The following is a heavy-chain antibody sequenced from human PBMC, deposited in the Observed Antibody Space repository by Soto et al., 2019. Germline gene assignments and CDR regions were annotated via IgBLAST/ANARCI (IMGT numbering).Heavy chain of an antibody. Sequence: TLSHRYNVSGGIMSTCRYIVCCIMQPAGKGREWIGQTYHSGHPYYNPSLKSRVIISVDRSKNQFSLKVRSVTAADTFVYYCARETYGYYVGYFDPWCHGIQVT. CDR3: ARETYGYYVGYFDP. V-gene: IGHV4-30-2*01. CDR2: TYHSGHP. J-gene: IGHJ5*02. D-gene: IGHD3-3*01. CDR1: GGIMSTCRYI.